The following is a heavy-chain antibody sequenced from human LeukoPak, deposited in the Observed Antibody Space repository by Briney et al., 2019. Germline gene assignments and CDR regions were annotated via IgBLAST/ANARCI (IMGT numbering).Heavy chain of an antibody. Sequence: PGGSLRLSCAVPGLTFGSSWMDWVRQAPGKGLEWVASIHQDGNKKYSADSVKGRFTISRDNAENSLYLQMNSLRVEDTAFYYCARDLAYSRLDYWGQGMLVTVSS. J-gene: IGHJ4*02. CDR3: ARDLAYSRLDY. D-gene: IGHD5-18*01. CDR1: GLTFGSSW. CDR2: IHQDGNKK. V-gene: IGHV3-7*01.